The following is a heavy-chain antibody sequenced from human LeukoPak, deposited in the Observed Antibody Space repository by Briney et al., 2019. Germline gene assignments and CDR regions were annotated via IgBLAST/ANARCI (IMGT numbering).Heavy chain of an antibody. CDR1: GFTFSSYA. Sequence: PGGSLRLSCAASGFTFSSYAMSWVRQAPGKGLEWVSTITDDDYNTYSADSVKGRITFSRDNSKNTLSLQLRSLRAEDTAVYYCAKDLSYTSGASDHWGQGTLVTVSS. CDR2: ITDDDYNT. D-gene: IGHD6-19*01. CDR3: AKDLSYTSGASDH. V-gene: IGHV3-23*01. J-gene: IGHJ4*02.